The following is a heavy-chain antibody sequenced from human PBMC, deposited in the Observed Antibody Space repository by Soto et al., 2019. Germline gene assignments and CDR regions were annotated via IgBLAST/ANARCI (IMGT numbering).Heavy chain of an antibody. Sequence: GGSLRLSCAASGFTVSNNYMSWVRQAPGKGLEWVSVIYSGGSTYYADSVKGRFTISRDNSKNTLYLQMNSLRAEDTAVYYCAREGPGGQQLAPFDYWGQGTLVTVSS. CDR1: GFTVSNNY. CDR3: AREGPGGQQLAPFDY. CDR2: IYSGGST. J-gene: IGHJ4*02. V-gene: IGHV3-53*01. D-gene: IGHD6-13*01.